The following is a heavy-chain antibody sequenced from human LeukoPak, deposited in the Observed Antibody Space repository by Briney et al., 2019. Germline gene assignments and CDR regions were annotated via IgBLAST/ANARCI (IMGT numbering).Heavy chain of an antibody. CDR1: GYKFTSYW. J-gene: IGHJ4*02. D-gene: IGHD5-18*01. CDR2: IYPGDSDT. V-gene: IGHV5-51*01. Sequence: GESLKISCKVSGYKFTSYWIGWVRQMPGTGLEWMGIIYPGDSDTRYSPSFQGQVTISADKSISTAYLQWSSLKASDTAMYFCARAGYSYGKYFEYWGQGTLGTVSS. CDR3: ARAGYSYGKYFEY.